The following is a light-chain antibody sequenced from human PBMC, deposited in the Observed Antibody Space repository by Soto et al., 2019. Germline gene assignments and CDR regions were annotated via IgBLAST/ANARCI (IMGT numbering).Light chain of an antibody. CDR1: QSISTY. CDR2: AAS. V-gene: IGKV1-39*01. Sequence: DLQMTQSPSSLSASVGDRVTITCRASQSISTYLNWYQQKPGKAPKLLIYAASSLQSGVPSRFSGSGSGTDFTLTISNLQPEDFATYYCQQSYHVPYTFGQGTKLEIK. J-gene: IGKJ2*01. CDR3: QQSYHVPYT.